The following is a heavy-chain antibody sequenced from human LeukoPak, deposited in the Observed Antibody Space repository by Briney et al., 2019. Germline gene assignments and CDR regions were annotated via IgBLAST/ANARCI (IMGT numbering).Heavy chain of an antibody. Sequence: SETLSLTCAVYGGSFSGYYWSWIRQPPGKGLEWIGEINHSGSTNYNPSLKSRVTISVDTSKNRFSLKLSSVTAADTAVYYCAAYYYDSSGYSSYFDYWGQGTLVTVSS. V-gene: IGHV4-34*01. J-gene: IGHJ4*02. CDR1: GGSFSGYY. CDR2: INHSGST. D-gene: IGHD3-22*01. CDR3: AAYYYDSSGYSSYFDY.